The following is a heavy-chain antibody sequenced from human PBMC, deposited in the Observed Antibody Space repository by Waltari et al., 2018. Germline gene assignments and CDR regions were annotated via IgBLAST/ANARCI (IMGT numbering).Heavy chain of an antibody. Sequence: VQLVESGGGLTQPGGSLRLSGELSGSTVTTEYLSGVRQAPGRGLEWVSVMYRGGNTYYADAVKGRFTMSRDPSENTVNLQMNSLRVDDTARYYCARGGGFNFILFEDWGQGTGVTVSS. D-gene: IGHD2-21*01. J-gene: IGHJ4*02. CDR2: MYRGGNT. CDR1: GSTVTTEY. V-gene: IGHV3-53*01. CDR3: ARGGGFNFILFED.